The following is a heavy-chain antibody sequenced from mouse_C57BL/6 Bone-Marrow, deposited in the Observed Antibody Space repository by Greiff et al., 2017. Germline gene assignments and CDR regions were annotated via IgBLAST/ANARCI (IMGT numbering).Heavy chain of an antibody. Sequence: VQLQQSGPELVKPGASVKISCKASGYAFSSSWMNWVKQRPGKGLEWIGRIYPGDGDTNYNGKFKGKATLTADKSSSTAYMQLSSLTSEDSAVYFCASPQLGLDYWGQGTTLTVSS. D-gene: IGHD4-1*02. CDR3: ASPQLGLDY. CDR2: IYPGDGDT. V-gene: IGHV1-82*01. CDR1: GYAFSSSW. J-gene: IGHJ2*01.